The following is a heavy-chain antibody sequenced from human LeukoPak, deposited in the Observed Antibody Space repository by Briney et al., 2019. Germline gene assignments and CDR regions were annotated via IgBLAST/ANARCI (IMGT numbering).Heavy chain of an antibody. D-gene: IGHD2-21*02. CDR2: INSHSTSI. CDR1: GFSFNSYT. CDR3: AKESGDCGADCLALNDY. J-gene: IGHJ4*02. V-gene: IGHV3-21*01. Sequence: PGGSRRLSCAASGFSFNSYTMSWVRQAPGKGLEWVSSINSHSTSIYYADSVKGRFTVSRDNTKKSLYLQMNSLRGEDTAVYFCAKESGDCGADCLALNDYWGQGTLVTVSS.